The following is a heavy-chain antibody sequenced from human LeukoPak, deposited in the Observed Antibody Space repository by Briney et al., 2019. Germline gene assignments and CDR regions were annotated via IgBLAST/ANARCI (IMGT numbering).Heavy chain of an antibody. J-gene: IGHJ6*03. V-gene: IGHV4-34*01. CDR1: GGSFSCYY. CDR2: INHSGST. Sequence: SETLSLTCAVYGGSFSCYYWSWIRQPPGKGLEWIGEINHSGSTNYNPSLKSRVTISVDTSKNQFSLKLSSVTAADTAVYYCARRYSSGRRGYYYYYMDVWGKGTTVTISS. D-gene: IGHD6-19*01. CDR3: ARRYSSGRRGYYYYYMDV.